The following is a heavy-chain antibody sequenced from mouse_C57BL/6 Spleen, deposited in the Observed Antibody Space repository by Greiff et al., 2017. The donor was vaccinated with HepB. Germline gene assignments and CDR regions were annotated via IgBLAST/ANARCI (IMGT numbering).Heavy chain of an antibody. CDR2: IDPSDSYT. Sequence: VQLQQPGAELVRPGTSVKLSCKASGYTFTSYWMHWVKQRPGQGLEWIGVIDPSDSYTNYNQKFKGKATLTVDTSSSTAYMQLSSLTSEDSAVYYCARGYYGRDYFDYWGQGTTLTVSS. CDR1: GYTFTSYW. CDR3: ARGYYGRDYFDY. D-gene: IGHD1-1*01. V-gene: IGHV1-59*01. J-gene: IGHJ2*01.